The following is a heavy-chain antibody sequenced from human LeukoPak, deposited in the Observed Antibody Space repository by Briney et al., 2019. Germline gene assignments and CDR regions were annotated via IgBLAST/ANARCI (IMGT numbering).Heavy chain of an antibody. CDR1: GYTVTGYY. V-gene: IGHV1-2*02. CDR2: INPNNGDT. J-gene: IGHJ4*02. Sequence: ASVKVSCKASGYTVTGYYMHWVRQAPGQGLEWVGWINPNNGDTNYAQKFQGRVTMTRDTSISTAYMELNSLSSDDTAVYYCARDSGRYSYGLPYFAYWGQGTLVTVSS. CDR3: ARDSGRYSYGLPYFAY. D-gene: IGHD5-18*01.